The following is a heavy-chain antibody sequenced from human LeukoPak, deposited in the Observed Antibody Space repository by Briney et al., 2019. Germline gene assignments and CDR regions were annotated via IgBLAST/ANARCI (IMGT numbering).Heavy chain of an antibody. V-gene: IGHV3-53*01. Sequence: PGGSLRLSCAASGFTFSSYAMSWVRQDPGKRLAWVSLINTGGSTYYADSVKGRFTMSRDNSKSMLYLQMDSLRAEDTAVYYCARVYNNNYFDHWGQGTQVTVSS. D-gene: IGHD1-14*01. CDR3: ARVYNNNYFDH. CDR1: GFTFSSYA. CDR2: INTGGST. J-gene: IGHJ4*02.